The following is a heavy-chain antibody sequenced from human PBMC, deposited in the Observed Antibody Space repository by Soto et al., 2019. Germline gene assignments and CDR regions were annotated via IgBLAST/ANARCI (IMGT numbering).Heavy chain of an antibody. CDR1: GGSVSSGSYY. J-gene: IGHJ4*02. CDR2: IYYSGST. V-gene: IGHV4-61*01. Sequence: SETLSLTCTVSGGSVSSGSYYWSWIRQPPGKGLEWIGYIYYSGSTNYNPSLKSRVTISVDTSKNQFSLKLSSLTAADTAVYYCARDRSLYGSGSYYDYWGQGTLVTVSS. CDR3: ARDRSLYGSGSYYDY. D-gene: IGHD3-10*01.